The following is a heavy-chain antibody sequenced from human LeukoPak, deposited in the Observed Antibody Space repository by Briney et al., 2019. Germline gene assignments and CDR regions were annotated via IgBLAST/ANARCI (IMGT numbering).Heavy chain of an antibody. CDR1: GFTFSTYS. V-gene: IGHV3-48*01. J-gene: IGHJ4*02. Sequence: GGSLRLSCAASGFTFSTYSMNWVRQAPGKGLEWVSYISSSSSTIYYADSVKGRFTISRDNAKNSLYLQMNSLRAGDTAVYYCARGSTYYDSSGQVPFDYWGQGTLVTVSS. D-gene: IGHD3-22*01. CDR3: ARGSTYYDSSGQVPFDY. CDR2: ISSSSSTI.